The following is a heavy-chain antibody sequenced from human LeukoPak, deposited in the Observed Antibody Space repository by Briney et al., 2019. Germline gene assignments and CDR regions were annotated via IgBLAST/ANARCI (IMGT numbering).Heavy chain of an antibody. V-gene: IGHV3-30*18. CDR2: ISYDGSNK. CDR3: AKDIYSQSYFDY. CDR1: GFTFSSYG. J-gene: IGHJ4*02. Sequence: GGSLRLSCAASGFTFSSYGMHWVRQAPVKGLEWVAVISYDGSNKYYADSVKGRFTISRDNSKNTLYLQMNSLRAEDTAVYYCAKDIYSQSYFDYWGQGTLVTVSS. D-gene: IGHD5-12*01.